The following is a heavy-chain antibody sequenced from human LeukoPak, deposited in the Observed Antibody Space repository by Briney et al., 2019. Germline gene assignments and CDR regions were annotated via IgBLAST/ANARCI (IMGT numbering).Heavy chain of an antibody. V-gene: IGHV4-59*01. CDR2: IYHSGTT. D-gene: IGHD2-2*01. J-gene: IGHJ4*02. Sequence: SETLSLTCTVSGGSIGNFYWNWIRQSPGKGLEWIGYIYHSGTTNYNPYLKSRVTISLGMSSNQFSLRLDSVTAADTAVYYCARAASLDFWGQGILVTVSS. CDR3: ARAASLDF. CDR1: GGSIGNFY.